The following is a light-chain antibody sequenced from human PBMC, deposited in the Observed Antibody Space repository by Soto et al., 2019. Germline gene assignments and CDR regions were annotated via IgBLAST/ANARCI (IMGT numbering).Light chain of an antibody. CDR1: QGIRKD. V-gene: IGKV1-6*01. Sequence: IQMTQSPSSQSASVGDRVSITCRASQGIRKDLGWYQQKPGKAPKLLIYGISNLQSGVPSRFSGSGSGTEFTLTISSLQPEDFATYYCLQDSSNPYTFGQGTKLEIK. CDR2: GIS. CDR3: LQDSSNPYT. J-gene: IGKJ2*01.